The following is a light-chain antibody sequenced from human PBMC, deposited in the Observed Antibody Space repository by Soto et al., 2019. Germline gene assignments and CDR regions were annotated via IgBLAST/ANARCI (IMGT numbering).Light chain of an antibody. V-gene: IGKV3-20*01. CDR3: QQYGGSPWT. CDR1: QSVSSSH. CDR2: DTT. J-gene: IGKJ1*01. Sequence: EVGLTQSRATLSLSPGEIATLSCRASQSVSSSHLAWYQQRRGQAPRLLIYDTTTRATGTPARFSGSGSGTYFTLTISRLEPEDVAGYHCQQYGGSPWTFGEATEAEVK.